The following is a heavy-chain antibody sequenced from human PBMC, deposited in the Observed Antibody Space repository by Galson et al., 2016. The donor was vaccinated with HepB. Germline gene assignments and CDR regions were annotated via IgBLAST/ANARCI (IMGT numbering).Heavy chain of an antibody. CDR1: GGSISSDDY. D-gene: IGHD3-16*02. J-gene: IGHJ4*02. CDR3: VRAAGDRNDYVWGSYRYNDY. Sequence: TLSLTCTVSGGSISSDDYWTWIRQPPGKGLEWIGYIYYSGSTYYNPSLKSRVTISIETPKNQFSLRLNSVTAADTAVYYCVRAAGDRNDYVWGSYRYNDYWGQGILVTVSS. V-gene: IGHV4-30-4*01. CDR2: IYYSGST.